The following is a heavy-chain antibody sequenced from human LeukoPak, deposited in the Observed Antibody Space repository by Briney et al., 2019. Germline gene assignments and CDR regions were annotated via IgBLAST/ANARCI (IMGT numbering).Heavy chain of an antibody. CDR2: INPNTGGR. V-gene: IGHV1-2*02. D-gene: IGHD3-9*01. CDR3: ARFSGTKDTYYFEFQYFFVF. CDR1: GYTFTDYY. Sequence: ASVKVSCKASGYTFTDYYLNWVRQAPGQALEWMGWINPNTGGRNYAQKFQGRVTMTRDTSISTAYMELSRLTSDDTAVHYCARFSGTKDTYYFEFQYFFVFGGQGTTVPVS. J-gene: IGHJ3*01.